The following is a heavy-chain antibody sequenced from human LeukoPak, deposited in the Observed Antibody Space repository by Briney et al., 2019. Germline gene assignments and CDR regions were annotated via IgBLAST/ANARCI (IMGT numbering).Heavy chain of an antibody. CDR1: GFTFSGSA. CDR2: IRSTANGYAT. V-gene: IGHV3-73*01. Sequence: GGSLRLSCAASGFTFSGSALHWCRQASGKALEWVGRIRSTANGYATAYAASVKCRFTISREDSKNTAYLQMDSLKTEVTAVYYCTGNYYGSGSYADFDYWGQGTLVTVSS. CDR3: TGNYYGSGSYADFDY. J-gene: IGHJ4*02. D-gene: IGHD3-10*01.